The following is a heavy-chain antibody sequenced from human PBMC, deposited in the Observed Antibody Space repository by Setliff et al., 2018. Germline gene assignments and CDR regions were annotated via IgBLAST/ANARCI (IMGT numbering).Heavy chain of an antibody. CDR2: IYYSGNT. D-gene: IGHD3-3*01. V-gene: IGHV4-59*11. Sequence: PSETLSLTCTVSGGSISSHYWSWIRQPPGKGLEWIGSIYYSGNTNYNPSLKSRVTISIDTSKNQLSLKLSSVTAADTAVYHCARGKTFFGAFIRAFDIWGQGRMVTVS. CDR3: ARGKTFFGAFIRAFDI. CDR1: GGSISSHY. J-gene: IGHJ3*02.